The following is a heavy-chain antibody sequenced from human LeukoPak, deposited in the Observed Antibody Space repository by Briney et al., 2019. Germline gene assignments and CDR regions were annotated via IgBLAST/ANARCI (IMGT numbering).Heavy chain of an antibody. J-gene: IGHJ4*02. V-gene: IGHV4-34*01. Sequence: PSETLSLTCAVYGVSFSGYYWSWIRQPPGKGLEWIGEINHSGSTNYNPSLKSRVTISVNTSKNQFSLKLSSVTAAETAVYYCARSRSRPLLPPLPKSQYYFDYWGQGTLVTVSS. CDR2: INHSGST. D-gene: IGHD2-21*01. CDR3: ARSRSRPLLPPLPKSQYYFDY. CDR1: GVSFSGYY.